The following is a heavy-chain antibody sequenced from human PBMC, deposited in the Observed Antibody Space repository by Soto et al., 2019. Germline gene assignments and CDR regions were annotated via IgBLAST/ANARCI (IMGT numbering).Heavy chain of an antibody. J-gene: IGHJ4*02. D-gene: IGHD5-12*01. CDR3: ANYPEYSGYDDTYFNY. CDR1: GFTFTSYV. Sequence: GGSLRLSCATSGFTFTSYVMSWVRQAPAKEVEWGSLINGGGGSTYYADSVKGRFTIYRDNAKNTLYLQMTGLGGGDRAVYYCANYPEYSGYDDTYFNYWSQGTLVTV. CDR2: INGGGGST. V-gene: IGHV3-23*01.